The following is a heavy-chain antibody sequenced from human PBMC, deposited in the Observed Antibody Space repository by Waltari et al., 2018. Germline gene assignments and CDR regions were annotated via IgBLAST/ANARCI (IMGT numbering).Heavy chain of an antibody. CDR3: SVSLNS. CDR2: IKHDGTES. J-gene: IGHJ4*02. CDR1: GFNFNNSW. V-gene: IGHV3-7*01. Sequence: EVQLVESGGGLVKPGGSLRLPCAASGFNFNNSWMNWVRQAPGKGLEWVANIKHDGTESHYVGSVKGRFTVSRDNAHNLLYLQMDSLRVEDTAVYYCSVSLNSWGQGTLVTVSS.